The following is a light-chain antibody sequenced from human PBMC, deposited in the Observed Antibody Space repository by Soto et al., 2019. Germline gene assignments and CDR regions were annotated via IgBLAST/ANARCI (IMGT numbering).Light chain of an antibody. V-gene: IGLV1-44*01. J-gene: IGLJ1*01. CDR2: SNN. Sequence: QPVLTQPPSASGTPGQRVTISCSGSSSNIGSNTVSWYQQLPGTAPKLLIYSNNQRPSGVPDRFSGSKSGTSASLAISGLQSEDEADYYCAAWDDSLNALVFGTGTKLTVL. CDR1: SSNIGSNT. CDR3: AAWDDSLNALV.